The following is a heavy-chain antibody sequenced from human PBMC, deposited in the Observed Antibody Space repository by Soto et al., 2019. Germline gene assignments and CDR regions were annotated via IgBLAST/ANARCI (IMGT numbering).Heavy chain of an antibody. D-gene: IGHD2-21*02. CDR2: ISYSGST. J-gene: IGHJ3*02. CDR1: GGSISSYY. V-gene: IGHV4-59*01. CDR3: ATDGGLSCGGDCRVDGFDI. Sequence: QVQLQESGPGLVKPSENLSLTCTVSGGSISSYYWNWIRQPPGRGLEWIGYISYSGSTSYNPSLKSRVTIAVDTSKNQFSLNLSSVTAADTAVYYCATDGGLSCGGDCRVDGFDIWGQGIMVTVSS.